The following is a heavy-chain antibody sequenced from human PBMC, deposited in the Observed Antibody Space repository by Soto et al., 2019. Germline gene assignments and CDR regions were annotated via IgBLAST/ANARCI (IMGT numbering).Heavy chain of an antibody. Sequence: ASVKVSCKASGGTFSSYAISWVRQAPGQGLEWMGGIIPIFGTANYAQKFQGRVTITADESTSTAYMELSSLRSEDTAVYYCARDSRYCTNGVCYKGNLGYYYYGMDVWGQGTTVTVSS. V-gene: IGHV1-69*13. CDR1: GGTFSSYA. D-gene: IGHD2-8*01. CDR3: ARDSRYCTNGVCYKGNLGYYYYGMDV. J-gene: IGHJ6*02. CDR2: IIPIFGTA.